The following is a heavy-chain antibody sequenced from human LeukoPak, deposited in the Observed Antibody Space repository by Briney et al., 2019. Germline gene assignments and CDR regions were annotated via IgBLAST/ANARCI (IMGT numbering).Heavy chain of an antibody. CDR3: ARGTALITTTVTTLFDY. CDR2: MNPNSGNT. CDR1: GYTFTGYY. Sequence: ASVKVSCKASGYTFTGYYMHWVRQAPGQGLEWMGWMNPNSGNTGYAQKFQGRVTMTRNTSISTAYMELSSLRSEDTAVYYCARGTALITTTVTTLFDYWGQGTLVTVSS. V-gene: IGHV1-8*02. D-gene: IGHD4-17*01. J-gene: IGHJ4*02.